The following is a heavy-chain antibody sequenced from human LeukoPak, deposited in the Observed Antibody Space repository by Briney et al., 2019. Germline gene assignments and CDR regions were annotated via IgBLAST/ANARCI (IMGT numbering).Heavy chain of an antibody. CDR2: ISGGGDYI. CDR1: GFTFNSYG. J-gene: IGHJ4*02. CDR3: AKEQLTVGPSYLDS. V-gene: IGHV3-23*01. Sequence: GGSLRLSCAVSGFTFNSYGMTWVRQAPGKGLEWVSAISGGGDYIYYADSVKGRFTISRDNSKNTLYLQMNSLRAEDTAVYYCAKEQLTVGPSYLDSWGQGTLVTVSS. D-gene: IGHD1-26*01.